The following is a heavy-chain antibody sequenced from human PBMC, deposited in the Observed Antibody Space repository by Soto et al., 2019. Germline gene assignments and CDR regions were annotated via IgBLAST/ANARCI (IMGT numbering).Heavy chain of an antibody. J-gene: IGHJ4*02. V-gene: IGHV4-31*03. CDR1: GGSISSGGYY. D-gene: IGHD3-16*02. CDR3: ARRNTMITFGGVIGEYYFDY. Sequence: SETLSLTCTVSGGSISSGGYYWSWIRQHPGKGLEWIGYIYYSGSTYYNPSLKIRVTISVDTSKNQFSLKLSSVTAADTAVYYCARRNTMITFGGVIGEYYFDYWGQGTLVTVSS. CDR2: IYYSGST.